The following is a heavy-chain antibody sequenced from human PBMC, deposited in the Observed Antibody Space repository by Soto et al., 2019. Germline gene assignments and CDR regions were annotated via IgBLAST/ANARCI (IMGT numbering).Heavy chain of an antibody. Sequence: QVQLVESGEGVVQPGTSLRLSCAASGFTFSSYAMHWVRQAPGKGLEWVAEISYDGSDKDYADSVKGRFTISRDNSKNTLYLQMNSLRAEDTAVYYCASACGGDCCLFDYWGQGTLVTVSS. CDR3: ASACGGDCCLFDY. V-gene: IGHV3-30-3*01. J-gene: IGHJ4*02. D-gene: IGHD2-21*02. CDR2: ISYDGSDK. CDR1: GFTFSSYA.